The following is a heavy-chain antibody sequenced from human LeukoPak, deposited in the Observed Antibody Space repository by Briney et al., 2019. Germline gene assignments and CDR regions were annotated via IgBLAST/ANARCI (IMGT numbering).Heavy chain of an antibody. J-gene: IGHJ4*02. D-gene: IGHD1-26*01. CDR2: IYIGGST. Sequence: SETLSLTCTVSGGSISSTSYYWGWIRQPPGKGLEWIGNIYIGGSTYYNPSVKSRITISVDTSKNQFSLRLTSVTAADTAVYYCASLSIVGATGALNWGQGTLVSVSS. V-gene: IGHV4-39*01. CDR1: GGSISSTSYY. CDR3: ASLSIVGATGALN.